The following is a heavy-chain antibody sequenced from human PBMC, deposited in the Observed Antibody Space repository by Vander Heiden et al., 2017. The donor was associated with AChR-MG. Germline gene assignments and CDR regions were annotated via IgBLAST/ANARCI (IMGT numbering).Heavy chain of an antibody. CDR3: AHIPESSSWYMVEGYYFDY. D-gene: IGHD6-13*01. CDR2: IYWNDDK. CDR1: GFSLSTSGVG. Sequence: QITLKESGPTLVKPTQTLTLTCTFSGFSLSTSGVGVGWIRQPPGKALEWLALIYWNDDKRYSPSLKSRLTITKDTSKNQVVLTMTNMDPVDTATYYCAHIPESSSWYMVEGYYFDYWGQGTLVTVSS. J-gene: IGHJ4*02. V-gene: IGHV2-5*01.